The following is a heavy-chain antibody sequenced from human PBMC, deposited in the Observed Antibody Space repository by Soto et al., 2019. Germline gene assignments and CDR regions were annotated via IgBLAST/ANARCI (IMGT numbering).Heavy chain of an antibody. CDR3: ARDTYSGSYWDAFDI. J-gene: IGHJ3*02. CDR1: GGSISSGDYY. Sequence: QVQLQESGPGLVKPSQTLSLTCTVSGGSISSGDYYWSWIRQPPGKGLEWIGYIYYSGRTYYNPSLPGRFTLSVDTSKTRFSLKLSSVTAADTAVYYCARDTYSGSYWDAFDIWGQGTMVTVSS. CDR2: IYYSGRT. D-gene: IGHD1-26*01. V-gene: IGHV4-30-4*01.